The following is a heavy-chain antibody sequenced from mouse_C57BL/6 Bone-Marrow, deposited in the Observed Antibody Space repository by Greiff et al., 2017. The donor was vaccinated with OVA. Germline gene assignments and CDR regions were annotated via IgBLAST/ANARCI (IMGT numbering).Heavy chain of an antibody. CDR3: ARWEFITTAEGFAY. V-gene: IGHV1-64*01. D-gene: IGHD1-1*01. CDR1: GYTFTSYW. CDR2: IHPNSGST. J-gene: IGHJ3*01. Sequence: QVQLQQPGAELVKPGASVKLSCKASGYTFTSYWMHWVKQRPGQGLEWIGMIHPNSGSTNYNEKFKSKATLTVDKSSSTAYMQLSSLTSEDSAVYYCARWEFITTAEGFAYWGQGTLVTVSA.